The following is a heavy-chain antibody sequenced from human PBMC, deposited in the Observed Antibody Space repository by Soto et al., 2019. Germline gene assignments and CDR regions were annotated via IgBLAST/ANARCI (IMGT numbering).Heavy chain of an antibody. CDR1: GYNFTSYW. Sequence: GESLKISCKGSGYNFTSYWIGWVRQMPGKGLEWMGIIHPGDSDTRYSPSFQGQVTISADKSISTAYLQWSSLRASDTAMYYCARPEDGALLKFDYWGQGTLVTVSS. CDR2: IHPGDSDT. CDR3: ARPEDGALLKFDY. J-gene: IGHJ4*02. D-gene: IGHD3-9*01. V-gene: IGHV5-51*01.